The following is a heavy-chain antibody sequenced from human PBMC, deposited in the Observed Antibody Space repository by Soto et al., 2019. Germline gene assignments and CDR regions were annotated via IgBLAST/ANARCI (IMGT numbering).Heavy chain of an antibody. D-gene: IGHD3-9*01. CDR3: AKGRRDDVLTGFYLSYFDY. J-gene: IGHJ4*02. V-gene: IGHV3-23*01. CDR2: ISGSGDRT. CDR1: GFTFSNYD. Sequence: EVQLLESGGGLVQPGGSLRLSCAASGFTFSNYDMSWVRQAPGKGLKWVSSISGSGDRTFSADSLKGRFAISRDSSRNMLFLQISSLRADDTAVYYCAKGRRDDVLTGFYLSYFDYWGQGTQVTVPS.